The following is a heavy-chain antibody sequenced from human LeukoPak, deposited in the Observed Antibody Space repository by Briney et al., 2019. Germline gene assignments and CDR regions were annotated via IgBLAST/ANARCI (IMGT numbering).Heavy chain of an antibody. CDR2: IYYSGST. CDR3: ATQGGYCSGGHCYSDYYYGMDV. V-gene: IGHV4-39*07. J-gene: IGHJ6*02. D-gene: IGHD2-15*01. CDR1: GGSVSSSNYY. Sequence: SETLSLTCTVSGGSVSSSNYYWGWIRQPPGKGLEWIGSIYYSGSTYYNSSLKSRVTISVDTSKNQFSLKLSSVTAADTAVYYCATQGGYCSGGHCYSDYYYGMDVWGQGTTVTVSS.